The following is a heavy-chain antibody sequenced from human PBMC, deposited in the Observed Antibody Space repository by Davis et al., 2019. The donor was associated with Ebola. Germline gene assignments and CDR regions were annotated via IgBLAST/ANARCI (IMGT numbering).Heavy chain of an antibody. V-gene: IGHV3-30*18. CDR2: ISYDGSNK. Sequence: PGASLRLSCAASGFTFSSYGMHWVRQAPGKGLEWVAVISYDGSNKYYADSVKGRFTISRDNSKNTLYLQMNSLRAEDTAVYYCAKGLYGGYDYTSPFDYWGQGTLVTVSS. CDR3: AKGLYGGYDYTSPFDY. CDR1: GFTFSSYG. J-gene: IGHJ4*02. D-gene: IGHD5-12*01.